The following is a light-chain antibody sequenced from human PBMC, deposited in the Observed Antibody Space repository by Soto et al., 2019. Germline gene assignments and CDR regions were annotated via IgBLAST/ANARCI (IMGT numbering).Light chain of an antibody. CDR3: QPYNRYSRT. V-gene: IGKV1-5*01. CDR1: QSISSW. J-gene: IGKJ1*01. Sequence: DIQMTQSPSTLSASVGDRVTITCRASQSISSWLAWYQQQPGKAPKLLIYDASSLESGVPSRVSGSGSGTEFNLPVSSPEPDDVATYCSQPYNRYSRTFGQGTKGDIK. CDR2: DAS.